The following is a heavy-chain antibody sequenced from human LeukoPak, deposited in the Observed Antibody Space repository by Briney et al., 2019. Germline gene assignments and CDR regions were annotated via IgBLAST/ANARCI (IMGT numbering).Heavy chain of an antibody. J-gene: IGHJ4*02. CDR1: GFTFSSYA. V-gene: IGHV3-74*01. CDR2: IKPDGSAT. D-gene: IGHD3-16*01. CDR3: TRSLGD. Sequence: PGGSLRLSCAASGFTFSSYAMHWVRQAPGKGLMWVSQIKPDGSATSYSDSVRGRFTISRDNAKNTLDLLMSSLRAEDTAVYYCTRSLGDWGQGTLVTVSS.